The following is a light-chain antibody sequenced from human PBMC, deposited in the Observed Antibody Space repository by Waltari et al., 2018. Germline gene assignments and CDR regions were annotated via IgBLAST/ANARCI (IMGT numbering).Light chain of an antibody. CDR3: QHYVSLPVT. CDR2: GAS. Sequence: EIVLTQSPGTLSLSPGERATLSCRASQSVSRALAWYQQNPGQAPRLLIYGASNRATGIQDRFSGSGSGTDFSRIISRLEPEDFAVYYCQHYVSLPVTFGQGTKVEIK. CDR1: QSVSRA. V-gene: IGKV3-20*01. J-gene: IGKJ1*01.